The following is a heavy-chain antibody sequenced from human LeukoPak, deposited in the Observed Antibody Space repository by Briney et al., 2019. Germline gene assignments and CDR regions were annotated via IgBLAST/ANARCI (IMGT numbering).Heavy chain of an antibody. V-gene: IGHV1-18*04. CDR1: GYTFTTYG. Sequence: ASVKVTCKSSGYTFTTYGISWVRQPPGQGLEWMGCISDSNGKTKYAQKVQGRATMTTDTSTTTAYMEVRSLRSDDTAVYYCARDRDRMVQGVTALFDYWGQGTLVTVSS. J-gene: IGHJ4*02. CDR2: ISDSNGKT. D-gene: IGHD3-10*01. CDR3: ARDRDRMVQGVTALFDY.